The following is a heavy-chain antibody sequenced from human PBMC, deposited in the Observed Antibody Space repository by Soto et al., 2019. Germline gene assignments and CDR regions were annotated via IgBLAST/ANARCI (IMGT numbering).Heavy chain of an antibody. CDR3: AREDSIIIPAVSDF. Sequence: VGSLRLSCTVSGFAFNSYGINWVRQAPGQGLEWVSSISKSDYTYYSDSVKGRFTISRDNAKNSVSLQMNTLRVEDTAVYYCAREDSIIIPAVSDFWGQGTLVTVSS. V-gene: IGHV3-21*01. D-gene: IGHD2-2*01. J-gene: IGHJ4*02. CDR2: ISKSDYT. CDR1: GFAFNSYG.